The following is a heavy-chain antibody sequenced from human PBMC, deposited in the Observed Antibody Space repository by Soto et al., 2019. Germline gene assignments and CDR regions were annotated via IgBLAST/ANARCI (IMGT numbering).Heavy chain of an antibody. CDR2: LYYSGSA. V-gene: IGHV4-39*01. CDR3: ARRDRGGNGGKSFPF. CDR1: AASSGRSSYF. J-gene: IGHJ4*02. D-gene: IGHD5-12*01. Sequence: ETLSLTCTVSAASSGRSSYFWGWIRQPPGKGLEWIGSLYYSGSAYYNPSLYSRVTISADTSKNLLSLKLRSVTAADTAVYYCARRDRGGNGGKSFPFWGQGTLVTVSS.